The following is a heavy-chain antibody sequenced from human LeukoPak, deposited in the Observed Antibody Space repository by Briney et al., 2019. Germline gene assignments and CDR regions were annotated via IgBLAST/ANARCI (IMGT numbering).Heavy chain of an antibody. V-gene: IGHV3-74*01. J-gene: IGHJ5*02. D-gene: IGHD4-17*01. CDR2: INSYGSST. CDR3: ARGYGDWFDP. CDR1: GSTFSSYW. Sequence: GGSLRLSCAVSGSTFSSYWMHWVRQAPGKGLVWVSRINSYGSSTYYADSVKGRFSISRENAKNTLYLQMNSLRAEDTAVYYCARGYGDWFDPWGQGTLVTVSS.